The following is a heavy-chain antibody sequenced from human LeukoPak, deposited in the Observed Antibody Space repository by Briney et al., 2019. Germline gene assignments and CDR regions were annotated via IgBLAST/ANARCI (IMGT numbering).Heavy chain of an antibody. CDR2: FSYSGST. V-gene: IGHV4-59*02. D-gene: IGHD5-12*01. CDR1: GASVSNYY. J-gene: IGHJ4*02. CDR3: ARGPLDSGYTYFDY. Sequence: SETLSLTCTVSGASVSNYYWSWIRQPPGKGLEWIGYFSYSGSTNYNPSLKSRVTISVDTSKNQFSLKLSSVTAADTAVYYCARGPLDSGYTYFDYWAREPWSPSPQ.